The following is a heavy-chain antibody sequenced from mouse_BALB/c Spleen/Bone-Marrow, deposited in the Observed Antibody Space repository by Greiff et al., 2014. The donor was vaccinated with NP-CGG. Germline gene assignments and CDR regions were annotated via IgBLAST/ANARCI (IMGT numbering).Heavy chain of an antibody. D-gene: IGHD1-1*01. Sequence: VQLQQSGAELVKPGASVKLSCKASGFNIKDTYMHWVKQRPEQGLEWIGRIDPANGNSKYDQKFQGKATITADTSSNTAYLQLSSLASEDTAVYYCAFITTVVEYYFDYWGQGTPLTVSS. CDR3: AFITTVVEYYFDY. V-gene: IGHV14-3*02. J-gene: IGHJ2*01. CDR1: GFNIKDTY. CDR2: IDPANGNS.